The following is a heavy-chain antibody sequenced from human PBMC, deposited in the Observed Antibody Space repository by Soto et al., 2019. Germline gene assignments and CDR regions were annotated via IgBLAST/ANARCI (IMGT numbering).Heavy chain of an antibody. CDR3: ARGGPFGELLDWFDP. D-gene: IGHD3-10*01. CDR1: GGSISSSSYY. Sequence: SETLSLTCTVSGGSISSSSYYWGWIRQPPGKGLEWIGSIYYSGSTYYNPSLKSRVTISVDTSKNQFSLKLSSVTAADTAVYYCARGGPFGELLDWFDPWGQGTLVTVSS. J-gene: IGHJ5*02. CDR2: IYYSGST. V-gene: IGHV4-39*01.